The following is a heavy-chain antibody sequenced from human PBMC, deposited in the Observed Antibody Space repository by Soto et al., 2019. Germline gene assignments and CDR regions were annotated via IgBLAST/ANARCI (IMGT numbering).Heavy chain of an antibody. CDR1: GFTFDDYA. CDR2: ISWNSGSI. V-gene: IGHV3-9*01. CDR3: AKDITAGAFDI. Sequence: VHLVESGGDLVKPGGSLRLSCTASGFTFDDYAMHWVRQAPGKGLEWVSGISWNSGSIGYADSVKGRFTISRDNAKNSLYLQMNSLRAEDTALYYCAKDITAGAFDIWGQGTMVTVSS. J-gene: IGHJ3*02.